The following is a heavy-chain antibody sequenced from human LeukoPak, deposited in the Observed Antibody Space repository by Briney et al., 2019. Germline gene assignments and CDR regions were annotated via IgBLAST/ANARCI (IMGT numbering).Heavy chain of an antibody. Sequence: SETLSLTCTVSGGSTSSYYWSWIRQPPGKGPEWIGYIYYSGSTNYNPSLKSRVTISVDTSKNQFSLKLSSVTAADTAVYYCARGWESNYGDYGGYYYYGMDVWGQGTTVTVSS. CDR2: IYYSGST. CDR3: ARGWESNYGDYGGYYYYGMDV. J-gene: IGHJ6*02. V-gene: IGHV4-59*01. D-gene: IGHD4-17*01. CDR1: GGSTSSYY.